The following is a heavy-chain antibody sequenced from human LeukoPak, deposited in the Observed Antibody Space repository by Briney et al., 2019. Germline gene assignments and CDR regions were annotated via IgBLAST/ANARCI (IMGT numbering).Heavy chain of an antibody. CDR1: GGTFSSYA. CDR2: IIPIFGTA. V-gene: IGHV1-69*05. J-gene: IGHJ6*03. CDR3: ARGMIFGPSYYYYMDV. Sequence: SVKVSCKASGGTFSSYAISWVRQAPGQGLEWMGGIIPIFGTANYAQKFQGRVTITTDESTSTAYMELSSLRSEDTAVYYCARGMIFGPSYYYYMDVWGKGTTVTVSS. D-gene: IGHD3/OR15-3a*01.